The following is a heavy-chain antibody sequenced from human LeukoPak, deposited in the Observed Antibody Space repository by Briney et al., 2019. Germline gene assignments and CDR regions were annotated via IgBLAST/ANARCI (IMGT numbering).Heavy chain of an antibody. CDR3: ARDALYCSSTSCYNPIDY. CDR1: GGSISSYY. D-gene: IGHD2-2*02. Sequence: ASETLSLTCTVSGGSISSYYWSWIRQPPGKGLEWIGYIYYSGSTNYNPSLKSRVTISVDTSKNQFSLKLSSVTAADTAVYYCARDALYCSSTSCYNPIDYWGQGTLVTVSS. V-gene: IGHV4-59*01. CDR2: IYYSGST. J-gene: IGHJ4*02.